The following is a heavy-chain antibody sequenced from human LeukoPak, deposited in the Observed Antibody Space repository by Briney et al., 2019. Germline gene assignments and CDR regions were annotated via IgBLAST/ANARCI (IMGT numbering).Heavy chain of an antibody. CDR3: ARQGSLRGY. J-gene: IGHJ4*02. Sequence: SETLSLTCTVSGGSISSSSYYWGWIRQPPGKRLEWIGGIYYSGSTYYNPSLKSRVTISVDTSKNQFSLKLSSVTAADTAVYYCARQGSLRGYWGQGTLVTVPS. D-gene: IGHD3-3*01. V-gene: IGHV4-39*01. CDR1: GGSISSSSYY. CDR2: IYYSGST.